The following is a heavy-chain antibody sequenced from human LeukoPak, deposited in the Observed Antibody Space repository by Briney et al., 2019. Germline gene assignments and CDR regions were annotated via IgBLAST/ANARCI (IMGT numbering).Heavy chain of an antibody. Sequence: AETLSPTCAVYGDSFSDYYWTWVRQPPGKGLEWIGEINHSGSTNYNPSLESRGTISIDTSKKQFSLRLSSVPAADPAVYYCARVTGYYDHSTRFGLDYWGQGTLVTVSS. D-gene: IGHD3-16*01. CDR3: ARVTGYYDHSTRFGLDY. J-gene: IGHJ4*02. CDR2: INHSGST. V-gene: IGHV4-34*01. CDR1: GDSFSDYY.